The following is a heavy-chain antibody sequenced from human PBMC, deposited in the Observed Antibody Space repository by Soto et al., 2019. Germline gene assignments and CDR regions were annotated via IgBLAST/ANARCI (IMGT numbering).Heavy chain of an antibody. CDR1: GGSISSGDYY. Sequence: SETLSLTCTVSGGSISSGDYYWSWIRQPPGKGLEWIGYIYYSGSTYYNPSLKSRVTISVDTSKNQFSLKLSSVTAADTAVYYCDRQHLWFASPYSFDYWGQGTLVTVSS. D-gene: IGHD3-10*01. CDR3: DRQHLWFASPYSFDY. J-gene: IGHJ4*02. V-gene: IGHV4-30-4*01. CDR2: IYYSGST.